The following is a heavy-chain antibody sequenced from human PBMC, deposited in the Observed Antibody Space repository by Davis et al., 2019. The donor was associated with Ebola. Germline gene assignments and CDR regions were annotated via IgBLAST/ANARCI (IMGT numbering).Heavy chain of an antibody. V-gene: IGHV4-34*12. CDR3: ARDDHDFWSGYYSNWFDP. J-gene: IGHJ5*02. Sequence: SETLSLTCAVHGGSFSGYYWSWIRQPPGKVLEWIGEIIHSGSTNYNPSLKSRVTISVDTSNNQFSLKLSSVTAADTAVYYCARDDHDFWSGYYSNWFDPWGQGTLVTVSS. CDR2: IIHSGST. D-gene: IGHD3-3*01. CDR1: GGSFSGYY.